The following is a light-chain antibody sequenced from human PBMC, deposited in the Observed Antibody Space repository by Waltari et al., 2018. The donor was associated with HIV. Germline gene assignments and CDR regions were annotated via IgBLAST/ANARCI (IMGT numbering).Light chain of an antibody. CDR2: DAS. V-gene: IGKV3-15*01. CDR3: QQYNNWWT. Sequence: EIVMTQSPATLSVSPGERATLSCTASQSVSSNLAWYQQKPGQAPRLLIYDASTRATGIPARFSASGSGTEFSLTISSLQSEDFALYYCQQYNNWWTFGQWTKVEIK. J-gene: IGKJ1*01. CDR1: QSVSSN.